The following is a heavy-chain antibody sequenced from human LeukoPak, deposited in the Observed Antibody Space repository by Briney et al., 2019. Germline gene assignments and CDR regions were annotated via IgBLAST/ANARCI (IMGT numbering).Heavy chain of an antibody. CDR1: GFTFSSYG. Sequence: GRSLRLSCAASGFTFSSYGMHWVRQAPGKGLEWVAVITYDGYYKYYADSVKGRFTISSDNSKNTLFLQMNSLRAEDTAVYYCAKDLKSMVRGACMDAWGQGTTVTVSS. CDR2: ITYDGYYK. D-gene: IGHD3-10*01. CDR3: AKDLKSMVRGACMDA. J-gene: IGHJ6*02. V-gene: IGHV3-30*18.